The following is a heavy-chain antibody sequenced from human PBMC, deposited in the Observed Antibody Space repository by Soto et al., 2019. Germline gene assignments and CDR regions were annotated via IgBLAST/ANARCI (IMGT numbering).Heavy chain of an antibody. CDR1: GFSLSISGVG. CDR3: SHRRGSGLFGMDV. V-gene: IGHV2-5*01. D-gene: IGHD3-10*01. J-gene: IGHJ6*02. CDR2: IFSNDDK. Sequence: QITVKASGPTLVKPTQTLTLTCTFSGFSLSISGVGVCWVRQPPGKALQWLALIFSNDDKPYRPSLKSRLTITTDTSTNHLVLIMTNIDPVDTATSYCSHRRGSGLFGMDVWGQGTTVTVSS.